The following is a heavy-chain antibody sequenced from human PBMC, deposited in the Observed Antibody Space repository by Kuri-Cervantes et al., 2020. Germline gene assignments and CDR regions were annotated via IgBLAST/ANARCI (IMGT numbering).Heavy chain of an antibody. Sequence: ASVKVSCKASGYTFTSYGISWVRQAPGQGLEWMGWISAYNGNTNYAQKLQGRVTMTTDTSTSTVYMELSSLRAEDTALYYCAKELHVAVAGIDYWGQGTLVTVSS. CDR2: ISAYNGNT. J-gene: IGHJ4*02. V-gene: IGHV1-18*01. CDR1: GYTFTSYG. CDR3: AKELHVAVAGIDY. D-gene: IGHD6-19*01.